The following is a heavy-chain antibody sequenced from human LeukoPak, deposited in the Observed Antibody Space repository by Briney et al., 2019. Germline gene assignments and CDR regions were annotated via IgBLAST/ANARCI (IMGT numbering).Heavy chain of an antibody. J-gene: IGHJ4*02. CDR3: ARFRSGGFYFFDS. CDR1: GGSMNNYY. CDR2: VFATGSA. Sequence: SETLSLTCTVSGGSMNNYYWSWIRQPPGKGLELIGKVFATGSAIVNSSLTSRVTISLDTSNSQFSLKLRSVTAEDSAVYYCARFRSGGFYFFDSWGQGALVTVSS. D-gene: IGHD4-23*01. V-gene: IGHV4-59*01.